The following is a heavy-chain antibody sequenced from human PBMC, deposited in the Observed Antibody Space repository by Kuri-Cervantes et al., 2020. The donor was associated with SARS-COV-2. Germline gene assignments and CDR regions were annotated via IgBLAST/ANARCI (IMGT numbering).Heavy chain of an antibody. CDR3: ARSQGYCTANSCSWNWFDP. D-gene: IGHD2-8*02. CDR1: GGTFSSYA. CDR2: IIPIFGTA. J-gene: IGHJ5*02. Sequence: SVKVSCKASGGTFSSYAISWVRQAPGRGLEWMGGIIPIFGTANYAQKFQGRVIFTADESSSTAYMEVNSLTSEDTAVYFCARSQGYCTANSCSWNWFDPWGQGTQVTGSS. V-gene: IGHV1-69*13.